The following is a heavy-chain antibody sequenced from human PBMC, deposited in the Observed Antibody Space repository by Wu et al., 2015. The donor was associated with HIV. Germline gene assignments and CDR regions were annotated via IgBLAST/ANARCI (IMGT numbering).Heavy chain of an antibody. CDR1: GFTFNNKY. D-gene: IGHD3-22*01. V-gene: IGHV1-69*01. J-gene: IGHJ4*02. Sequence: QVKLVQSGAEVKKPGASVKVSCKASGFTFNNKYIHWVRRAPGQGLEWMGGIIPIFGKAHYARTFQGKVTITADESTSTVYMELRSLRSDDTAVYYCARDRYYYDSSGYGPFDYWGQGTLVTVSS. CDR3: ARDRYYYDSSGYGPFDY. CDR2: IIPIFGKA.